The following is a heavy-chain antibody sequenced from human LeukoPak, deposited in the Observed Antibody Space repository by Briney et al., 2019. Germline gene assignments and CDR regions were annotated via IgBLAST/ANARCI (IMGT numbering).Heavy chain of an antibody. CDR3: ARGYSSGVEY. V-gene: IGHV3-30-3*01. CDR1: GFTFSRYA. CDR2: ISYDGSNK. Sequence: GRSPRLSCVASGFTFSRYAMHWVRLAPGKGLEWVAVISYDGSNKYYADSVKGRFTISRDNSKNSLYLQMNSLRAEDTAVYYCARGYSSGVEYWGQGTLVTVSS. D-gene: IGHD3-10*01. J-gene: IGHJ4*02.